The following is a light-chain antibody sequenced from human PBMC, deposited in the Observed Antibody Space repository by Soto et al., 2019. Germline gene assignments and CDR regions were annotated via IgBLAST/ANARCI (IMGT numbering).Light chain of an antibody. J-gene: IGKJ5*01. CDR3: QQLNSYPPGIT. CDR1: QGISSF. CDR2: AAS. Sequence: IQLTQSPSSLSASVGDSVTITCRSSQGISSFLAWYQQKPGKAPKLLIYAASTLQSGVPSRFSGSGSGTEFTLTISSLQPEDFATYYCQQLNSYPPGITFGQGTRLEIK. V-gene: IGKV1-9*01.